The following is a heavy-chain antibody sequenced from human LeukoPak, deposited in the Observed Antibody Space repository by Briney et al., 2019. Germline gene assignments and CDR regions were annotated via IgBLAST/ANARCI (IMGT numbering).Heavy chain of an antibody. V-gene: IGHV4-59*12. J-gene: IGHJ4*02. Sequence: NPSETLSLTCTVSGGSISSYYWSWIRQPPGKGLEWIGYIYYSGSTNYNPSLKSRVTISVDTSKNQFSLKLSSVTAADTAVYYCARDRVGWFGELLDYWGQGTLVTVSS. CDR2: IYYSGST. D-gene: IGHD3-10*01. CDR3: ARDRVGWFGELLDY. CDR1: GGSISSYY.